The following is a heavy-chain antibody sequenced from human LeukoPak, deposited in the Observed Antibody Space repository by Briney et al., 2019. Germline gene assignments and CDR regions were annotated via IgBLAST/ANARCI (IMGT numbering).Heavy chain of an antibody. CDR2: INPNSGGT. CDR3: ARGGAVVPATQGNGKIWDY. J-gene: IGHJ4*02. V-gene: IGHV1-2*02. D-gene: IGHD2-15*01. CDR1: GYTFSDYY. Sequence: ASVKVSCKASGYTFSDYYMHWVRQAPGQGLEWMGWINPNSGGTLYAQRFQGRVTMTGDTSISTAYMEVDRLRSDDTAVYYCARGGAVVPATQGNGKIWDYWGQGTLVTVSS.